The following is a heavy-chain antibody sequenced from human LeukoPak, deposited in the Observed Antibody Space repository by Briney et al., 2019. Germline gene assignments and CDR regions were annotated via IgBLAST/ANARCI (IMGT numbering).Heavy chain of an antibody. Sequence: AAVKVSCKASGGTFSSYAISWVRQPPGQGLEWMGRIIPIFGIANYAQKFHGRVTITADKSTSTASMELSSLRSEDRGVYYCARPSPWYNCPQEAHVFDIWGQGTRVTVFS. CDR3: ARPSPWYNCPQEAHVFDI. V-gene: IGHV1-69*04. CDR2: IIPIFGIA. D-gene: IGHD1-1*01. CDR1: GGTFSSYA. J-gene: IGHJ3*02.